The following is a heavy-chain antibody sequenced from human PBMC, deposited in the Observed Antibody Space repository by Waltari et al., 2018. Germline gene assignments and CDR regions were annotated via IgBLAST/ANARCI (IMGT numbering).Heavy chain of an antibody. V-gene: IGHV4-59*01. J-gene: IGHJ4*02. Sequence: QVQLQESGPGLVKPSETLSLTCSVSGGSISSYYWSWIRQPPGKGLEWIGCIYYSGSTSSNPSLMRRVTISVDTSKNQFSLKLSSVTAADTAVYYCARYYYGSGSYLDYWGQGTLVTVSA. CDR1: GGSISSYY. D-gene: IGHD3-10*01. CDR3: ARYYYGSGSYLDY. CDR2: IYYSGST.